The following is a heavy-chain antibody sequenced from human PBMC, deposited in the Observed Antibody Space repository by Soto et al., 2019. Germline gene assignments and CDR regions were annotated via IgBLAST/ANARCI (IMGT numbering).Heavy chain of an antibody. D-gene: IGHD6-6*01. CDR3: ARDNEQLVGY. J-gene: IGHJ4*02. V-gene: IGHV3-7*01. Sequence: EVQLVESGGGLVQPGGSLRLSCAASVFTFSSYWMSWVRQAPGKGLEWVANIKQDGSEKYYVDSVKGRFTISRDNAKNSLYLQMNSLRAEDTAVYYCARDNEQLVGYWGQGTLVTVSS. CDR1: VFTFSSYW. CDR2: IKQDGSEK.